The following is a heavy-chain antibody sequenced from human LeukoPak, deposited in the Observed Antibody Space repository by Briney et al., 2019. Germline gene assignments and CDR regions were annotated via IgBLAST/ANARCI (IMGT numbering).Heavy chain of an antibody. Sequence: GGSLRLSCAAPGFTFSSYAMHWVRQATGKVLEWVAAISYDGSNKYYADSVKGRFTVSRDNPKITLYLQMNSLRADGTVVYYFANLRLIVGSHDALEIWGQGTIVTVS. CDR3: ANLRLIVGSHDALEI. V-gene: IGHV3-30*04. D-gene: IGHD3-22*01. CDR2: ISYDGSNK. CDR1: GFTFSSYA. J-gene: IGHJ3*02.